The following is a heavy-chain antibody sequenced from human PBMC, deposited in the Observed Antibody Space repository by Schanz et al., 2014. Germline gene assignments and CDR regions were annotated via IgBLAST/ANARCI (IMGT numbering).Heavy chain of an antibody. V-gene: IGHV3-48*04. CDR3: AKDRQNRVNRVGYYYGMDV. Sequence: EVQLVESGGGLVKPGGSLRLSCAASGFSVSNAWMNWVRQAPGKGLEWISYISNSGTTKHFADSVKGRFTISRDDAKNSLYLQMNSLRAEDTALYYCAKDRQNRVNRVGYYYGMDVWGQGTTVTVSS. D-gene: IGHD3-16*01. CDR2: ISNSGTTK. J-gene: IGHJ6*02. CDR1: GFSVSNAW.